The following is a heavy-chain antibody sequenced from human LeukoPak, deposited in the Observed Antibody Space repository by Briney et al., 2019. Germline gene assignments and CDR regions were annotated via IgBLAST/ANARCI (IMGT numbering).Heavy chain of an antibody. CDR1: TFTVIDYY. J-gene: IGHJ6*02. Sequence: PGGSLRLSCAASTFTVIDYYMTWVRQAPGRGLEWVAAIYPSGSTYYAASVKGGFTISRDKSKNDLYLQMNTLGAEEKAVYYCARGAGVSHYYYYAMNIWGQGTTVTVSS. D-gene: IGHD2-21*01. CDR2: IYPSGST. V-gene: IGHV3-66*02. CDR3: ARGAGVSHYYYYAMNI.